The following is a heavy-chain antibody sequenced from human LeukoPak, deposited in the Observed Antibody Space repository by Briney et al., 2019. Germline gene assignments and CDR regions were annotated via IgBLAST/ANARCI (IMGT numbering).Heavy chain of an antibody. CDR3: ATVSSWTNCFDY. Sequence: ASVKVSCKVSGYTLTELSMHWVRQAPGKGLEWMGGFDPEDGETIYAQKFQGRVTMTEDTSTDTAYMELSSLRSEDTAVYYCATVSSWTNCFDYWGQGTLVTVSS. D-gene: IGHD6-13*01. CDR2: FDPEDGET. CDR1: GYTLTELS. J-gene: IGHJ4*02. V-gene: IGHV1-24*01.